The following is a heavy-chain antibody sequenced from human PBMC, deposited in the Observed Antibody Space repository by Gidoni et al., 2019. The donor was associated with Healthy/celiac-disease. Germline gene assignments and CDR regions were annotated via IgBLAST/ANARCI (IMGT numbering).Heavy chain of an antibody. Sequence: QVQLVQSGAEVKKPGSSVKVSCKASGGPFSSYAISWVRQAPGQGLEWMGGIIPIFGTANYAQKFQGRVTITADESTSTAYMELSSLRSEDTAVYYCARARMNDFWSGRNWFDPWGQGTLVTVSS. CDR2: IIPIFGTA. D-gene: IGHD3-3*01. CDR3: ARARMNDFWSGRNWFDP. J-gene: IGHJ5*02. CDR1: GGPFSSYA. V-gene: IGHV1-69*01.